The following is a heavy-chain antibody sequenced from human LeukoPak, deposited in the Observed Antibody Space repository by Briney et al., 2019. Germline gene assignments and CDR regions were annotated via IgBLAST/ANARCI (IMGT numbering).Heavy chain of an antibody. V-gene: IGHV3-53*01. Sequence: PGGSLRLSFAASGFTVSSNYMSWVRQAPGKGLEWVSVVYSGDSTYYADSVKGRFTISRDNSKNTLYLQMNSLRAEDTAVYYCASLSPLYYDSSGYSYWGQGTLSPSPQ. CDR2: VYSGDST. CDR3: ASLSPLYYDSSGYSY. J-gene: IGHJ4*02. D-gene: IGHD3-22*01. CDR1: GFTVSSNY.